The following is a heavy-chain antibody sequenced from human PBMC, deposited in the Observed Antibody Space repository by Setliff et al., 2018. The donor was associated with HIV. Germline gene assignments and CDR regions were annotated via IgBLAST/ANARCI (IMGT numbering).Heavy chain of an antibody. J-gene: IGHJ3*02. CDR2: INHSGST. V-gene: IGHV4-34*01. CDR3: DTFDI. CDR1: GGSFSGYY. D-gene: IGHD3-22*01. Sequence: PSETLSLTCAVYGGSFSGYYWSWVRQPPGKGLEWIGEINHSGSTNYNPSLKTAYLQWNSLKASDTAMYYCARGMYYYDSSGYDTFDIWGQGTMVTVSS.